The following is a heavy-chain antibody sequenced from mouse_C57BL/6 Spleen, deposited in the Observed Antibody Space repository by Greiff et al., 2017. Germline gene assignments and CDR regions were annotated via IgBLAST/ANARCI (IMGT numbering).Heavy chain of an antibody. CDR3: ARYYYGSSYGVAY. J-gene: IGHJ3*01. CDR2: IYPGDGDT. Sequence: QVQLQQSGPELVKPGASVKISCKASGYAFSSSWMNWVKQRPGKGLEWIGRIYPGDGDTNYNGKFKGKATLTADKSSSTAYMQLSSLTSEDSAVYFCARYYYGSSYGVAYWGQGTLVTVSA. CDR1: GYAFSSSW. V-gene: IGHV1-82*01. D-gene: IGHD1-1*01.